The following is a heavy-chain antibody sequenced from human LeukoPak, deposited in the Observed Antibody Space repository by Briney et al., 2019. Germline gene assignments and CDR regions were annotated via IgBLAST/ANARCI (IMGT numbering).Heavy chain of an antibody. CDR2: ISGSGGST. V-gene: IGHV3-23*01. D-gene: IGHD2-2*01. Sequence: GGSLRLSCAASGFTFGSYGMSWVRQAPGKGLEWVSAISGSGGSTYYADSVKGRFTISRDNSKNTLYLQMNSLRAEDTAVYYCAKDGGDIVVVPALDYDYWGQGTLVTVSS. J-gene: IGHJ4*02. CDR3: AKDGGDIVVVPALDYDY. CDR1: GFTFGSYG.